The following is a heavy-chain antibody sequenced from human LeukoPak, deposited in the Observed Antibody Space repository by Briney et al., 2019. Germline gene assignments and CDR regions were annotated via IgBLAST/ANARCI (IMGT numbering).Heavy chain of an antibody. J-gene: IGHJ5*02. CDR1: GGSFSGYY. CDR2: INHSGST. Sequence: SETLSLTCAVYGGSFSGYYWSWIRQPPGKGLEWIGEINHSGSTYYNPSLKSRVTISVDTSKNQCSLKLSTVTAADTAVYYCAGVPDIVATIGWFDPWGQGTLVTVSS. CDR3: AGVPDIVATIGWFDP. D-gene: IGHD5-12*01. V-gene: IGHV4-34*01.